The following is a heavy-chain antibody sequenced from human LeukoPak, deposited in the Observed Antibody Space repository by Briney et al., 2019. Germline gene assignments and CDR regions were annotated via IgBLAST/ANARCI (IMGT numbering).Heavy chain of an antibody. CDR3: AKDQDNWGLSTYYGMDV. CDR1: GFTFRSHA. V-gene: IGHV3-23*01. D-gene: IGHD7-27*01. J-gene: IGHJ6*02. Sequence: PGGSLRLSCVGSGFTFRSHAMSWVRQAPEKGLEFVSGIYENGGTTYYADSVKGRFTISRDNSKNTLYLQMNSLRAEDTAVYYCAKDQDNWGLSTYYGMDVWGQGTTVTVSS. CDR2: IYENGGTT.